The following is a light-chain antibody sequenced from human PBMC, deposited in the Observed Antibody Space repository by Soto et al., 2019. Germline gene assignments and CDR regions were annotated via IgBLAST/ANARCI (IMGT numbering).Light chain of an antibody. Sequence: DIQMTQSPSSVSASVGDRVTITCRASQDISSWLAWYQQKPGKAPNLLIYAASSLQSGVPPRFSGSGAGTDFPLTISSLQPEDFATYYCQQANSFPYTFRQGTKLAIK. CDR2: AAS. J-gene: IGKJ2*01. V-gene: IGKV1D-12*01. CDR3: QQANSFPYT. CDR1: QDISSW.